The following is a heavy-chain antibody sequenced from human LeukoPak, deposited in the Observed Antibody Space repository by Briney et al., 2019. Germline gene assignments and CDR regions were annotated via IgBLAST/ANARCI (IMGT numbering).Heavy chain of an antibody. CDR3: ARDRKYCSSSGCYSMFYYCGMDV. V-gene: IGHV3-33*01. D-gene: IGHD2-2*01. Sequence: GGSLRLSCAASGFVFNSYGMHWVRQAPGKGLEWVAVIWSDGSNTYYADSVKGRFTISRDNSKNTLSLQMNSPRAEDTAVYYCARDRKYCSSSGCYSMFYYCGMDVWGKGTTVTVSS. CDR1: GFVFNSYG. J-gene: IGHJ6*04. CDR2: IWSDGSNT.